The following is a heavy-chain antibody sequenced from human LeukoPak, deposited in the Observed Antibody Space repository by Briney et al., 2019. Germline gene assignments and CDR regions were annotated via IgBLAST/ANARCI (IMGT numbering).Heavy chain of an antibody. V-gene: IGHV3-11*06. CDR3: AREYRFSGGWYTWFDS. CDR2: ISSTSTYT. J-gene: IGHJ5*01. CDR1: GFTFSDYY. Sequence: GGSLRLSCAASGFTFSDYYMSWIRQAPGKGLEWVSYISSTSTYTNYADSVKGRFSISRDNAKNSLYLQMSSLRAEDTAVYYCAREYRFSGGWYTWFDSWGQGTLVTVSS. D-gene: IGHD6-19*01.